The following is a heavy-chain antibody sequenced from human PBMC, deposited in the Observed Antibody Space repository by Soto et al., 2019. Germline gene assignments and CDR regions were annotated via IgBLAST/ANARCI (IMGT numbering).Heavy chain of an antibody. CDR3: ARDKLVYAIGNWFDP. V-gene: IGHV1-18*01. J-gene: IGHJ5*02. CDR1: GYTFTSYG. D-gene: IGHD2-8*01. CDR2: ISAYNGNT. Sequence: ASVKVSCKASGYTFTSYGISWVRQAPGQGLEWMGWISAYNGNTNYAQKLQGRVTMTTDTSTSTAYMELRSLRSEDTAVYYCARDKLVYAIGNWFDPWGQGTLVTVSS.